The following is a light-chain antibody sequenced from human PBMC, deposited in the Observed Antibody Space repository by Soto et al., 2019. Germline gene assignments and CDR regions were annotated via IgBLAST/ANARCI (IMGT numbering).Light chain of an antibody. Sequence: DIQMTQTPSSLSASVGDRVTITCRASQTISSWLAWYQQKPGKAPTLLIYDASTLERGVPSRFSGTGSGTEFTLSIDSLQPDDFATYYCQQYHSSSITFGQGRLLEVK. CDR3: QQYHSSSIT. CDR2: DAS. CDR1: QTISSW. V-gene: IGKV1-5*01. J-gene: IGKJ5*01.